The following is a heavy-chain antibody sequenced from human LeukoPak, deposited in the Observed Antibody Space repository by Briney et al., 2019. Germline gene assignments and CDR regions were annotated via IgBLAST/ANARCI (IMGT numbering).Heavy chain of an antibody. CDR1: GYTFTGYY. V-gene: IGHV1-2*02. CDR2: INPNSGGT. Sequence: ASVKVSCKASGYTFTGYYMHWVRQAPGQGLEWMGWINPNSGGTNYAQKFQGRVTMTRDTSISTAYMVLSRLRSDDTAVYYCARYPISMVREPFDYWGQGTLVTVSS. J-gene: IGHJ4*02. CDR3: ARYPISMVREPFDY. D-gene: IGHD3-10*01.